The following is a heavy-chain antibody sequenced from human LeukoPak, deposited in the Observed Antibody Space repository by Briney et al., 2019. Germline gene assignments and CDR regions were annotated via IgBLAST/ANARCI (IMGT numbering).Heavy chain of an antibody. CDR3: ASKGIVVVTATDAFDI. J-gene: IGHJ3*02. CDR2: ISSSSSYI. Sequence: GGSLRLSCAASGFTFSSYSMNWVRQAPGKGLEWVSSISSSSSYIYYADSVKGRFTISRDNAKNSLYLQMNSLRAEDTAVYYCASKGIVVVTATDAFDIWGQGTMVTVSS. D-gene: IGHD2-21*02. CDR1: GFTFSSYS. V-gene: IGHV3-21*01.